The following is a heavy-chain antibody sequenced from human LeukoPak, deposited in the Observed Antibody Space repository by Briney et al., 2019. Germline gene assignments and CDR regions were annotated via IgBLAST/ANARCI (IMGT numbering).Heavy chain of an antibody. CDR1: GVSISSYY. CDR3: ARYGGSGWVIDN. D-gene: IGHD6-19*01. V-gene: IGHV4-59*08. J-gene: IGHJ4*02. Sequence: SETLSLTCTVSGVSISSYYWTWIRQPPGKGLEWIGYIYYTGATSYNPSLKSRVTISVDTSKKQFSLKLTSVTAADTAVYYCARYGGSGWVIDNWGQGTLVTVSS. CDR2: IYYTGAT.